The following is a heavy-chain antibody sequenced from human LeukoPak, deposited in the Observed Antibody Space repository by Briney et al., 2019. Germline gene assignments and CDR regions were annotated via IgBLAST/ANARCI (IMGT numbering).Heavy chain of an antibody. CDR3: ARTLRTGPDY. V-gene: IGHV1-2*02. D-gene: IGHD4-17*01. J-gene: IGHJ4*02. CDR2: INHNSGGT. Sequence: ESSVQVSCQACGCTFTDYYMHWVRQAPAQGLEWMGWINHNSGGTNYAQKFQGRVTMTRDTSISTAYMELSRVRSDDTAVYYCARTLRTGPDYWGQGTLVTVSS. CDR1: GCTFTDYY.